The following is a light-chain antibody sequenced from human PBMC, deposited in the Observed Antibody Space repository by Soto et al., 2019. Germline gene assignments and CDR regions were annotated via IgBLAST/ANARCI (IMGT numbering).Light chain of an antibody. Sequence: DIQMTQSPSSLSASVGDRVTITCQASQDISNYLNWYQQKPGKAPKLLIYDASNLETGVPSRFSGSGSGTDFPFTISRLQPEDIATYYCQQYDNLPLLTFGGGTKVEIK. CDR1: QDISNY. CDR3: QQYDNLPLLT. J-gene: IGKJ4*01. CDR2: DAS. V-gene: IGKV1-33*01.